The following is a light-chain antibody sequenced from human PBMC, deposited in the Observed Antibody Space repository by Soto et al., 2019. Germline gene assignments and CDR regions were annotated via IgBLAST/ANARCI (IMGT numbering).Light chain of an antibody. Sequence: QSALTQPASVSGSPGQSITISCTGTSSDVGSYNLVSWYQQHPGKAPKLMIYEGSNGPSGVSNRFSGSKSGNTASLTISGLQAEDEADYYCCSYAGSSTFDVVFGGGTKVTVL. CDR3: CSYAGSSTFDVV. CDR2: EGS. CDR1: SSDVGSYNL. J-gene: IGLJ2*01. V-gene: IGLV2-23*03.